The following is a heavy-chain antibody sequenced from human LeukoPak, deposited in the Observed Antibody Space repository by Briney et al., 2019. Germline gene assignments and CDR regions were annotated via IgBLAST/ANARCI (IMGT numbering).Heavy chain of an antibody. CDR2: ISWNSGSI. CDR3: AKDMGPSLIMLYDY. CDR1: GFTFDDYA. Sequence: GRSLRLSCAASGFTFDDYAMHWVRQAPGKGLEWVSGISWNSGSIGYADSVKGRFTISRDNAKNSLYLQMNSLRAEDTALYYCAKDMGPSLIMLYDYWGQGTLVTVSS. J-gene: IGHJ4*02. D-gene: IGHD2-8*01. V-gene: IGHV3-9*01.